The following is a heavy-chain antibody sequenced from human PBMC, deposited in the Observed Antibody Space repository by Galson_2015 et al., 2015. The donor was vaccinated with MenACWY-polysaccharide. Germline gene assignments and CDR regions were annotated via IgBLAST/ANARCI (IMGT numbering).Heavy chain of an antibody. Sequence: SLRLSCAASAFNFNNYGMHWVRQAPGLGLEWVAFIRNDGSKKYYRDSVKGRFTISRDNSKNMLYLEMNSLRVDDTAVYYCAKDRVPVEGDGDYWGQGALVTVSS. CDR2: IRNDGSKK. J-gene: IGHJ4*02. CDR3: AKDRVPVEGDGDY. D-gene: IGHD5-24*01. CDR1: AFNFNNYG. V-gene: IGHV3-30*02.